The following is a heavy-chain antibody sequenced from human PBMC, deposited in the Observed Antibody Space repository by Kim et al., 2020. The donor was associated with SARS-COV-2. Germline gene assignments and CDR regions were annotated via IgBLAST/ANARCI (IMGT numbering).Heavy chain of an antibody. V-gene: IGHV1-18*01. CDR2: NGNT. J-gene: IGHJ4*02. CDR3: ARDRQCGY. D-gene: IGHD6-19*01. Sequence: NGNTNYAQSLQDRVTMTPDTSTNTAYMELGSLRSDDTAVYYCARDRQCGYWGQGTLVTVSS.